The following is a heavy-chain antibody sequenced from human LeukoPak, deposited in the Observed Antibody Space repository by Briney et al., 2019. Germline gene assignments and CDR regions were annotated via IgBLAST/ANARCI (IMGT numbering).Heavy chain of an antibody. CDR3: ATYGSGSYRFDP. J-gene: IGHJ5*02. Sequence: PSETLSLTCTVSGGSVSSGSYYWSWIRQPPGKGLEWIGYIYYSGSTNYNPSLKSRVTISVDTSKNQFSLKLSSVTAADTAVYYCATYGSGSYRFDPWGQGTLVTVSS. CDR1: GGSVSSGSYY. V-gene: IGHV4-61*01. D-gene: IGHD3-10*01. CDR2: IYYSGST.